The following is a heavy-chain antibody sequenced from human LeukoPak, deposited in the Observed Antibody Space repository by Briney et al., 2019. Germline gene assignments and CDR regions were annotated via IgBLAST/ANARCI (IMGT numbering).Heavy chain of an antibody. CDR2: IGYDGSNK. CDR3: AKDSLMGYYYYYMDV. CDR1: GFTFSSYG. D-gene: IGHD3-10*01. J-gene: IGHJ6*03. V-gene: IGHV3-30*02. Sequence: GGSLRLSCAASGFTFSSYGMHWVRQAPGKGLEWVAIIGYDGSNKYYADSVKGRFTLSRDNSTNTVYLQMNSRRPEDTALYYCAKDSLMGYYYYYMDVWGKGTTVTVSS.